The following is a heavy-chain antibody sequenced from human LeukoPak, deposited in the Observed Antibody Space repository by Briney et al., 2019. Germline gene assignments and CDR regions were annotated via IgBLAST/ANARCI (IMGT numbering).Heavy chain of an antibody. CDR1: GFTFDDYV. Sequence: SLTLSCAASGFTFDDYVVQWVRQAPGQGLEWVSGLSWSSGSIGYADSVKGRFTISRDNAKNSLYLQMNSLRAEDTALYYCAKDSAAAGQYYYYYFMDVWGKGTTVTISS. D-gene: IGHD6-13*01. CDR3: AKDSAAAGQYYYYYFMDV. CDR2: LSWSSGSI. V-gene: IGHV3-9*01. J-gene: IGHJ6*03.